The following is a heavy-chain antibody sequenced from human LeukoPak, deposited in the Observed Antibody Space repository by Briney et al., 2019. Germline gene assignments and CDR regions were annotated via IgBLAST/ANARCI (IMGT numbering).Heavy chain of an antibody. CDR3: AKGGYGSGSLDYFDY. J-gene: IGHJ4*02. V-gene: IGHV3-9*03. Sequence: GRSLRLSCAASGFTFDDYAMHWVRQAPGKGLEWVSGISWNSGSIGYADSVKGRFTISRDNAKNSLYLQMNSLRAEDMALYYCAKGGYGSGSLDYFDYWGQGTLVTVSS. D-gene: IGHD3-10*01. CDR2: ISWNSGSI. CDR1: GFTFDDYA.